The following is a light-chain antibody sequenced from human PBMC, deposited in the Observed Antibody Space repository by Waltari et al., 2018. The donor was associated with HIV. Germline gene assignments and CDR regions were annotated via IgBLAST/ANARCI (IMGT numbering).Light chain of an antibody. Sequence: QSALTQPASVSGSPGQSITIPCTGTSSDFGRYNLVPWYQQHPGKAPKLMIYEGSKRPSGVSNRFSGSKSGNTASLTISGLQAEDEADYYCCSYAGSSTYVFGGGTKLTVL. CDR3: CSYAGSSTYV. V-gene: IGLV2-23*01. CDR2: EGS. J-gene: IGLJ3*02. CDR1: SSDFGRYNL.